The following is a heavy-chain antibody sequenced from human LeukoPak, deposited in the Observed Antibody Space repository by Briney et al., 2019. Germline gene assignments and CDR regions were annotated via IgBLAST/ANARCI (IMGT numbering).Heavy chain of an antibody. D-gene: IGHD6-13*01. CDR1: GFTFSSYA. Sequence: PGRSLILSCAASGFTFSSYAMHWVRQAPGKGLEWVAVISYDGSNKYYADSVKGRFTISRDNSKNTLYLQMNSLRAEDTAVYYCARDLTYSSSWYPHYYGMDVWGQGTTVTVSS. CDR2: ISYDGSNK. J-gene: IGHJ6*02. CDR3: ARDLTYSSSWYPHYYGMDV. V-gene: IGHV3-30-3*01.